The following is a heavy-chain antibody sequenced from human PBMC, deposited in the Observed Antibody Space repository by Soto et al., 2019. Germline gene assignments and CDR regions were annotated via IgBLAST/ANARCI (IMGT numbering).Heavy chain of an antibody. Sequence: PGGSLRLSCATSGFTFADYAMSWFRLAPGKGLEWVGIVRNTAYGDTTDYAASVRGRFTISRDNSKSIAYLQMNSLTSEDTAVYYCARYTYTSRYSYYGMDVWGHGTTVTAP. D-gene: IGHD6-13*01. V-gene: IGHV3-49*03. J-gene: IGHJ6*02. CDR3: ARYTYTSRYSYYGMDV. CDR2: VRNTAYGDTT. CDR1: GFTFADYA.